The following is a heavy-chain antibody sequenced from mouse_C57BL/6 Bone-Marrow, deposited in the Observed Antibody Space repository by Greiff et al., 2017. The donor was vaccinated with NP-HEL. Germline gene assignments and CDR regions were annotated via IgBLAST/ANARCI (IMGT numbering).Heavy chain of an antibody. CDR1: GFTFSSYA. J-gene: IGHJ2*01. D-gene: IGHD1-1*01. V-gene: IGHV5-9-1*02. CDR3: TKFITTVVADYFDY. CDR2: ISSGGDYI. Sequence: EVKLVESGEGLVKPGGSLKLSCAASGFTFSSYAMSWVRQTPEKRLEWVAYISSGGDYIYYADTVKGRFTISRDNARNTLYLQMSSLKSEDTAMYYCTKFITTVVADYFDYWGQGTTLTVSS.